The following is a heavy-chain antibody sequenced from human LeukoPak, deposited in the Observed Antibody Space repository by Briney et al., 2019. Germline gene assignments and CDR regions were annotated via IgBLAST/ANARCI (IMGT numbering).Heavy chain of an antibody. J-gene: IGHJ4*02. CDR3: AKATGPYYYGSGSYCFDY. CDR1: GFTFDDYA. V-gene: IGHV3-9*01. CDR2: ISWNSGSI. D-gene: IGHD3-10*01. Sequence: GGSLRLSCAASGFTFDDYAMHWVRQAPGKGLEGVSVISWNSGSIGYADSVKGRFTISRDNAKNSLYLQMNSLRAEDTALYYCAKATGPYYYGSGSYCFDYWGQGTLVTVSS.